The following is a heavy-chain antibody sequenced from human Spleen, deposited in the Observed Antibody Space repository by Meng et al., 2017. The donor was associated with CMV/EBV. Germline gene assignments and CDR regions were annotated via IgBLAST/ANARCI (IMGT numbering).Heavy chain of an antibody. Sequence: TSGLGVGWIRQPPGKALEWLALIYWNDDKRYSPSLKSRLTITKDTSKNQVVLTMTNMDPVDTATYYCAHRHLEYYDFWSGNNWFDPWGQGTLVTVSS. J-gene: IGHJ5*02. CDR1: TSGLG. CDR2: IYWNDDK. D-gene: IGHD3-3*01. CDR3: AHRHLEYYDFWSGNNWFDP. V-gene: IGHV2-5*01.